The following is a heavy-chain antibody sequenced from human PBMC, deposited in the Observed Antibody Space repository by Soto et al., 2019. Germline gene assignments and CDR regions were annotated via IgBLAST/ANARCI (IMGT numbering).Heavy chain of an antibody. Sequence: HPGGSLRLSCAASGFTFSTYSMNWVRQAPGKGLEWVSYISSSGSPIYYADSVKGRFTISRDNAKNSLSLQMNSLRDEDTAVYYCARNGGMDVWGQGTTVTVSS. V-gene: IGHV3-48*02. CDR2: ISSSGSPI. CDR1: GFTFSTYS. CDR3: ARNGGMDV. D-gene: IGHD2-8*01. J-gene: IGHJ6*02.